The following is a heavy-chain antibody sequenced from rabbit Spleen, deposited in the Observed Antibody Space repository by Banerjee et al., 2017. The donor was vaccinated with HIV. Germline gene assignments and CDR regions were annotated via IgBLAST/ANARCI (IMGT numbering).Heavy chain of an antibody. D-gene: IGHD8-1*01. Sequence: QSLEESGGDLVKPGASLTLTCTASGFSFSSSDYMCWVRQAPGKGLEWISCIAGDSSGFTYSATWAKGRFTCSKTSSTTVTLQMTSLTVADTATYFCARDTGSSFSTYGMDLWAKAPWSPS. CDR2: IAGDSSGFT. J-gene: IGHJ6*01. CDR3: ARDTGSSFSTYGMDL. V-gene: IGHV1S40*01. CDR1: GFSFSSSDY.